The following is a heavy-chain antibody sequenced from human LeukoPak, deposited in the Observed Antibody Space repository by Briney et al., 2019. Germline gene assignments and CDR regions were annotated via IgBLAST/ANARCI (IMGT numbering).Heavy chain of an antibody. CDR1: GGSISSYY. V-gene: IGHV4-4*07. Sequence: SETLSLTCTVSGGSISSYYWSWIRQPAGKGLEWIGRIYTSGSTNYNPSLKSRVTMSVDTSKNQFSLKLSSVTAADTAVYYCARDSRKMATRTTGEAFDIWGQGTMVTVSS. J-gene: IGHJ3*02. CDR2: IYTSGST. CDR3: ARDSRKMATRTTGEAFDI. D-gene: IGHD1-1*01.